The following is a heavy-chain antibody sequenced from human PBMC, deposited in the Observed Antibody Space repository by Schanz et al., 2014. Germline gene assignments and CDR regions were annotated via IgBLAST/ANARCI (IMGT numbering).Heavy chain of an antibody. CDR3: ARDPQYYYGSGRGY. J-gene: IGHJ4*02. V-gene: IGHV1-69*08. CDR1: GGTFRSYT. Sequence: QVQLVQSGAEVKKPGSSVKVSYKASGGTFRSYTVSWVRQAPGQGLEWMGRITPTLGKVDYAQKFQGRVTITADISTSTAYMELISLTSEDTAVYYCARDPQYYYGSGRGYWGQGTLVTVST. CDR2: ITPTLGKV. D-gene: IGHD3-10*01.